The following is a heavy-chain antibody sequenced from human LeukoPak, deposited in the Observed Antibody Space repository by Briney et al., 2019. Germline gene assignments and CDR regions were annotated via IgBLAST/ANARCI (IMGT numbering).Heavy chain of an antibody. CDR2: IFHSGST. J-gene: IGHJ4*02. Sequence: SETLSLTCAVPGGSISSGGYSWSWIRQPPGKGLEWVGYIFHSGSTYYDTSLKSRVTISVDRSKNQFSLKLSSVTAADTAVYYCARARVVAASYYFDYWGQGTLVTVSS. CDR1: GGSISSGGYS. V-gene: IGHV4-30-2*01. CDR3: ARARVVAASYYFDY. D-gene: IGHD2-15*01.